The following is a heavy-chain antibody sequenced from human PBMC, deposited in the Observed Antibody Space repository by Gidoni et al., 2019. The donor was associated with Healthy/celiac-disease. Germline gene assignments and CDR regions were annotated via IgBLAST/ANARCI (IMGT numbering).Heavy chain of an antibody. CDR3: ARDVLAAGFDY. CDR2: ISSSSSTI. D-gene: IGHD6-13*01. J-gene: IGHJ4*02. CDR1: GFTFSSYS. V-gene: IGHV3-48*04. Sequence: EVQLVESGGGLVQPGGSLRLSCAASGFTFSSYSMNWVRQAPGKGLEWVSYISSSSSTIYYADSVKGRFTISRDNAKNSLYLQMNSLRAEDTAVYYCARDVLAAGFDYWGQGTLVTVSS.